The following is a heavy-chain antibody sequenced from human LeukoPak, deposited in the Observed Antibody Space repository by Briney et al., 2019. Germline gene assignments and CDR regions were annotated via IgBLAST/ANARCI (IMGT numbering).Heavy chain of an antibody. CDR3: ARDVGFGVSYCGGDCPLHYYYYGMDV. Sequence: ASVKVSCKASGGTFSSYAISWVRQAPGQGLEWMGRIIPILGIANYAQKFQGRVTITADKSTSTAYMELSRLRSEDTAVYYCARDVGFGVSYCGGDCPLHYYYYGMDVWGQGTTVTVSS. J-gene: IGHJ6*02. V-gene: IGHV1-69*04. CDR1: GGTFSSYA. D-gene: IGHD2-21*02. CDR2: IIPILGIA.